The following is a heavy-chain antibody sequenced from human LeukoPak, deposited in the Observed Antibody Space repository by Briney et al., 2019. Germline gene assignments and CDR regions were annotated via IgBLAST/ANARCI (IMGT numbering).Heavy chain of an antibody. CDR2: IKQDGSET. Sequence: GGSLRLSGAASRFTLSNNWMSWLGQAPGKGWEGVANIKQDGSETYYVDSVKGRFTISRDNAKNSLSLQMNSLRAEDTAVYYCARQRGSGCLDYWGQGTLVTVSS. CDR3: ARQRGSGCLDY. CDR1: RFTLSNNW. V-gene: IGHV3-7*01. D-gene: IGHD6-19*01. J-gene: IGHJ4*02.